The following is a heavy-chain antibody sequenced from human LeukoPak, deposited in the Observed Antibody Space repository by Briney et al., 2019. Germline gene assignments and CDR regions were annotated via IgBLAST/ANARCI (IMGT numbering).Heavy chain of an antibody. CDR3: ASSPLGFNYGFAY. CDR1: GFTFGSYA. V-gene: IGHV3-23*01. J-gene: IGHJ4*02. CDR2: VSDTGGST. D-gene: IGHD5-18*01. Sequence: QAGGSLRLSCAASGFTFGSYAMNWVRQAPGKGLEWVSAVSDTGGSTYYAASVRGRFSIYRDDSQSTLYLQMNNLRADDSAIYYCASSPLGFNYGFAYWGQGTLVTVSS.